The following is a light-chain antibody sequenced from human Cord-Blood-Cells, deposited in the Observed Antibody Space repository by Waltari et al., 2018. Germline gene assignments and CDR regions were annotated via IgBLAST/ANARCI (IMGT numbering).Light chain of an antibody. V-gene: IGLV2-11*01. Sequence: QSALTQPRSVSGSPGQSVTIPCTGTSSDVGGYHYVSWYQQHPGKAPKLMINDVSKQPSGVPVRFSGSKSGNTASLTISGLQAEDEADYYCCSYAGSDVVFGGGTKLTVL. CDR2: DVS. J-gene: IGLJ2*01. CDR3: CSYAGSDVV. CDR1: SSDVGGYHY.